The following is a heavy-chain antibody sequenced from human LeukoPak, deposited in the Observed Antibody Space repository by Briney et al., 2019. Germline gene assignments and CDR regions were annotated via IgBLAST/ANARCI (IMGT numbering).Heavy chain of an antibody. D-gene: IGHD5-18*01. CDR3: ARGGRGYTYAPDAFDI. J-gene: IGHJ3*02. Sequence: SETLSLTCSVSAGSISRHYWNWIRQPPGKGLEWIGYIYYTGSTNYNTSLKSRVTISVDTSTDQFSLKLSSVTAADTAVYYCARGGRGYTYAPDAFDIWGQGTMVTVSS. V-gene: IGHV4-59*11. CDR2: IYYTGST. CDR1: AGSISRHY.